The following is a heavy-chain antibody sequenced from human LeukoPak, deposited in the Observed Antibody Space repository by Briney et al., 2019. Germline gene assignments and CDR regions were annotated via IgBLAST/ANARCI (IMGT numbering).Heavy chain of an antibody. Sequence: GESLKISCKGSGYSFTNYWIGWVRQMPGKGLEWMGIIYPGDSHTRYSPSFQGQVTISADKSISTAYLQWSSLKASDTAMYYCASAYYDSRADAFDIWGQGTMVTVSS. CDR1: GYSFTNYW. CDR2: IYPGDSHT. D-gene: IGHD3-22*01. V-gene: IGHV5-51*01. CDR3: ASAYYDSRADAFDI. J-gene: IGHJ3*02.